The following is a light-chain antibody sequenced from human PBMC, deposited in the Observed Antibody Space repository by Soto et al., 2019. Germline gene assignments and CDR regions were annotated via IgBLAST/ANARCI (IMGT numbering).Light chain of an antibody. CDR3: QQYGSSPYT. Sequence: EIVLTQSPGTLSLSPGERATLSCRASQSFSSTYLTWYQQKPGQAPRLLIYGASSRATGIPDRFSGSGSGTDFTLTLSRLEPEDFAVYYCQQYGSSPYTFGQGTKLEIK. CDR2: GAS. J-gene: IGKJ2*01. V-gene: IGKV3-20*01. CDR1: QSFSSTY.